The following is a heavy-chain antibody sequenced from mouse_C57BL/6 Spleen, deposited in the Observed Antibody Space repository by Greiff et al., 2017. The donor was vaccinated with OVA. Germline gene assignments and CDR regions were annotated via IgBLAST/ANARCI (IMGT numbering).Heavy chain of an antibody. V-gene: IGHV5-4*01. Sequence: EVKVEESGGGLVKPGGSLKLSCAASGFTFSSYAMSWVRQTPEKRLEWVATISDGGSYTYYPDNVKGRFTISRDNAKNNLYLQMSHLKSEDTAMYYCARERGGNPYYFDYWGQGTTLTVSS. CDR1: GFTFSSYA. CDR2: ISDGGSYT. D-gene: IGHD1-1*02. J-gene: IGHJ2*01. CDR3: ARERGGNPYYFDY.